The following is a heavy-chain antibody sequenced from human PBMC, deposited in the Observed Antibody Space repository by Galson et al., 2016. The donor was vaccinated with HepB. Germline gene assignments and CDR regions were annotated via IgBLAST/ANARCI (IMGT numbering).Heavy chain of an antibody. Sequence: SLRLSCAASGFTFSTYWMHWVRQAPGKGLVWVSRINSDGSSASYADSVKGRFTISRDNAKDTLYLQMNSLRAEDTAVYYCARGGSTTCKDWGQGTLVTVPS. V-gene: IGHV3-74*01. D-gene: IGHD2-2*01. CDR3: ARGGSTTCKD. CDR1: GFTFSTYW. CDR2: INSDGSSA. J-gene: IGHJ4*02.